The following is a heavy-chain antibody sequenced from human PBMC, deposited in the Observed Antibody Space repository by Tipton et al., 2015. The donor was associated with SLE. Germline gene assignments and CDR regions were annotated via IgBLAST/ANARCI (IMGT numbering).Heavy chain of an antibody. CDR1: GGSISSHS. D-gene: IGHD5-18*01. J-gene: IGHJ4*02. V-gene: IGHV4-30-2*01. Sequence: TLSLTCTVSGGSISSHSWSWIRQPPGKGLEWIGYIYHSGSTYYNPSLKSRVTISVDRSKNQFSLKLSSVTAADTAVYYCARGGYSYGYGYWGQGTLVTVSS. CDR3: ARGGYSYGYGY. CDR2: IYHSGST.